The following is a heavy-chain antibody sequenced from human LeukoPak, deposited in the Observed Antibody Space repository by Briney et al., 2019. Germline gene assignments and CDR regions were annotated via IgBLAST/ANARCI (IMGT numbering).Heavy chain of an antibody. D-gene: IGHD1-1*01. V-gene: IGHV1-18*01. Sequence: RASVKVSCKASGYTFTSYGISWVRQAPGQGLEWMGWISAYNGGTNYAQKFQGWVTMTRDTSISTAYMELSGLRSDDTAVYYCARGTGTKGRLIYYFDYWGQGTLVTVSS. CDR3: ARGTGTKGRLIYYFDY. J-gene: IGHJ4*02. CDR1: GYTFTSYG. CDR2: ISAYNGGT.